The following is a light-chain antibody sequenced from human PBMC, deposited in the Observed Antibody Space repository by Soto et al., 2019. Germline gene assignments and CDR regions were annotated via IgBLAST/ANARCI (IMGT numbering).Light chain of an antibody. CDR2: AAS. Sequence: EIVMTQSPATLSVSPGERATLSCRASQSVSSNLAWYQQKPGQAPRLLIYAASTRATGIPARFSGSGSGTEFTLSISSLQSEDFAVYYCQQYNNCPGTFGQGTKVDIK. V-gene: IGKV3-15*01. CDR3: QQYNNCPGT. CDR1: QSVSSN. J-gene: IGKJ1*01.